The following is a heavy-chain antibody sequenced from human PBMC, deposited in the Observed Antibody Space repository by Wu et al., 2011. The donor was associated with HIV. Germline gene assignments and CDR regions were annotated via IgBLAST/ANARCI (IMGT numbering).Heavy chain of an antibody. Sequence: QVQLVQSGAEVKKPGSSVKVSCKASGGTFSSYAFSWVRQAPGQGLEWMGGIIPIFGTANYAQKFQGRVTITADKSTSTVYMELSSLRSEDTAVYYCARARFDIVGVPAAKGDEEYDAFDIWAKGQWSPSLQ. D-gene: IGHD2-2*01. CDR3: ARARFDIVGVPAAKGDEEYDAFDI. V-gene: IGHV1-69*14. J-gene: IGHJ3*02. CDR2: IIPIFGTA. CDR1: GGTFSSYA.